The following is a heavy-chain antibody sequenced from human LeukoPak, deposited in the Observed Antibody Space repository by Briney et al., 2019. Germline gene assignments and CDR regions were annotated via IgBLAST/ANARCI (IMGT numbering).Heavy chain of an antibody. CDR1: GYTFTSYG. V-gene: IGHV1-18*01. D-gene: IGHD1-26*01. J-gene: IGHJ4*02. CDR3: ARERWYSGSYYCDY. Sequence: ASVKVSCKASGYTFTSYGISWVRQAPGQGLEWMGWISAYNGNTNYAQKLQGRVTMTTDTSTSTAYMELRSLRSDDTAVYYCARERWYSGSYYCDYWGQGTLVTVSS. CDR2: ISAYNGNT.